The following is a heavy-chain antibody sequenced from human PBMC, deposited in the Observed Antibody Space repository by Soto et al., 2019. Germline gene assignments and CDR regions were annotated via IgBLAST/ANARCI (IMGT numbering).Heavy chain of an antibody. V-gene: IGHV4-31*03. Sequence: SETLSLTCTVSGGSISSGGYYWSWIRQHPGKGLEWIGYIYYSGSTYYNPSLKSRVTISVDTSKNQFSLKLSSVTAADTAVYYCARARVATIYSYYYYGMDVWGQGTTVTVS. D-gene: IGHD5-12*01. J-gene: IGHJ6*02. CDR3: ARARVATIYSYYYYGMDV. CDR2: IYYSGST. CDR1: GGSISSGGYY.